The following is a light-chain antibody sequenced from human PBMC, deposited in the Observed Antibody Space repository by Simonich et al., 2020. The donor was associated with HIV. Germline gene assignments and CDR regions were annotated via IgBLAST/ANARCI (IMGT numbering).Light chain of an antibody. CDR3: QSYDSSDQKV. CDR1: SGSIATYY. V-gene: IGLV6-57*03. CDR2: EDN. Sequence: NFMLTQHHSGSESPWNTVTISCTRSSGSIATYYVQWYQQRPGSDSTTVIYEDNHSTSGVPDRFSGSVDSSSNSASLTISGLKAEDEADYYCQSYDSSDQKVFGGGTKLTVL. J-gene: IGLJ3*02.